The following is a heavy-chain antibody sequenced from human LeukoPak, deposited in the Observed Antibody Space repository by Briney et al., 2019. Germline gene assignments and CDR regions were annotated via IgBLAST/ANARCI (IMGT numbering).Heavy chain of an antibody. CDR3: TSDPSSIVVVPG. CDR2: IKSKTDGGTT. J-gene: IGHJ4*02. Sequence: GGSLRPSCAASGFTFSNAWVSWVRLAPGKGLEWAGRIKSKTDGGTTDYAAPVKGRFTISRDDSKNTLYLQMNSLKTEDTAVHYCTSDPSSIVVVPGWGQGTLVTVSS. V-gene: IGHV3-15*01. D-gene: IGHD2-2*01. CDR1: GFTFSNAW.